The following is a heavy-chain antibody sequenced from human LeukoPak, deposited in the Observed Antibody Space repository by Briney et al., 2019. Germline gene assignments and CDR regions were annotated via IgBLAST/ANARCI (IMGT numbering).Heavy chain of an antibody. Sequence: PGGSLRLSCAASGLTISDYSMSWIRQAPGKGLEWVSSITRSSYIYYADSVKGRFTISRDNAKNSLYLQMNSLRAEDTAVYYCARDPRPLLTYYYGSGSPSDYYMDVWGKGTTVTVSS. CDR1: GLTISDYS. CDR2: ITRSSYI. J-gene: IGHJ6*03. V-gene: IGHV3-69-1*01. CDR3: ARDPRPLLTYYYGSGSPSDYYMDV. D-gene: IGHD3-10*01.